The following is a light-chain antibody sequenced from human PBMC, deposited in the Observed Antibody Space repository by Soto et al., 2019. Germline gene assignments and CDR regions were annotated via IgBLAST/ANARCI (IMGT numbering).Light chain of an antibody. Sequence: ALTQPASVSGSPGQSITISCTGTSSDVGGYNFVSWYQQHPGKAPKLIIYDVSNRPSGVSYRFSGSKSGNTASLTISGLQAEDEADYYCSSYTGRSPHVFGPGTKVTVL. J-gene: IGLJ1*01. V-gene: IGLV2-14*01. CDR1: SSDVGGYNF. CDR2: DVS. CDR3: SSYTGRSPHV.